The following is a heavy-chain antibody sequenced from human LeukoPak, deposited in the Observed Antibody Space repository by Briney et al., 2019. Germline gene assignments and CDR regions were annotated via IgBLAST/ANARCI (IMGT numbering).Heavy chain of an antibody. Sequence: GASVKVSCKASGYTFTSYDINWVRQATGQGLERMGWMNPNSGNTGYAQKFQGRDTITRNTSISTAYMELSSLRSEDTAVYYCARGLFSPYYDFWSGPQPSYYYFYMDVWGKGTTVTVSS. CDR3: ARGLFSPYYDFWSGPQPSYYYFYMDV. CDR2: MNPNSGNT. J-gene: IGHJ6*03. CDR1: GYTFTSYD. V-gene: IGHV1-8*03. D-gene: IGHD3-3*01.